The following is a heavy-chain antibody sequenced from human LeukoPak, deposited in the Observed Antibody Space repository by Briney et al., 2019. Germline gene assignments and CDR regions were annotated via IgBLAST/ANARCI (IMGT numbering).Heavy chain of an antibody. D-gene: IGHD6-19*01. CDR3: AKGFGSSGWHSAEYFQH. V-gene: IGHV3-23*01. CDR2: ICSSVNTT. CDR1: GFTFSNYA. Sequence: GGSLRLSCAASGFTFSNYALSWVRQAPGKGLEWVSSICSSVNTTHYADSVKGRFTISRDNSKNTLYLHMDSLRVEDMAVYYCAKGFGSSGWHSAEYFQHWGQGTLVTVSS. J-gene: IGHJ1*01.